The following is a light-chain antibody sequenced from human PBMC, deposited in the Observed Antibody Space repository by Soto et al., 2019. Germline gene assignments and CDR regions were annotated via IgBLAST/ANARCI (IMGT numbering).Light chain of an antibody. CDR3: QQYGSSPWT. CDR2: GAS. CDR1: QSVSSSY. V-gene: IGKV3-20*01. Sequence: EIVLTQSPGTLSLSPGERATLSCRASQSVSSSYLAWYQQKPGQAPRLLLYGASSRATGIPDRFSGSGSGTDFTLTISRLEPEDFAVYYYQQYGSSPWTFGQGTKVEIK. J-gene: IGKJ1*01.